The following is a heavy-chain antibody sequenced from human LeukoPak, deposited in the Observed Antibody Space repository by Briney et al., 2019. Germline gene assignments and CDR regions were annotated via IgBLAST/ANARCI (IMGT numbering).Heavy chain of an antibody. J-gene: IGHJ4*02. Sequence: GRSLRLSCAASGFTFSSYAMHWVRQAPGKGLEWVAVISYDGSNKYYADSVKGRFTISRDNSKNTLYLQMNSLRAEDTAVYYCARDFEDYYDSSGYSFDYWGQGTLVTVSS. CDR1: GFTFSSYA. D-gene: IGHD3-22*01. CDR2: ISYDGSNK. V-gene: IGHV3-30-3*01. CDR3: ARDFEDYYDSSGYSFDY.